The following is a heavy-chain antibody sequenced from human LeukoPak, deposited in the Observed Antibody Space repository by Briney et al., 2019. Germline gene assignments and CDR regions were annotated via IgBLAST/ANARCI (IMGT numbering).Heavy chain of an antibody. V-gene: IGHV3-33*01. J-gene: IGHJ4*02. CDR1: GFTFSSYG. D-gene: IGHD6-19*01. CDR3: ARQRGSGCLDY. CDR2: IWYDGSNK. Sequence: PGRSLRLSCAASGFTFSSYGMHWVRQAPGKGLEWVAVIWYDGSNKYYADSVKGRFTISRDNSKNTLYLQMNSLRAEDTAVYYCARQRGSGCLDYWGQGTLVTVSS.